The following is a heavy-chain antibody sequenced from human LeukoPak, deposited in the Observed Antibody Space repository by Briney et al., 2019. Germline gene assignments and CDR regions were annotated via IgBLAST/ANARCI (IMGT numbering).Heavy chain of an antibody. D-gene: IGHD2-15*01. V-gene: IGHV3-23*01. CDR2: VSGSGGTT. CDR1: GFTFSSYT. J-gene: IGHJ4*02. CDR3: VKEARYCSGGSCYAVLDY. Sequence: GGSLRPSCAASGFTFSSYTMSCVRQAPGKGLQWVSAVSGSGGTTYYTNSVKGRFTISRDNSKNTVYLQMDSLRVEDTAVYYCVKEARYCSGGSCYAVLDYWGQGTLVTVSS.